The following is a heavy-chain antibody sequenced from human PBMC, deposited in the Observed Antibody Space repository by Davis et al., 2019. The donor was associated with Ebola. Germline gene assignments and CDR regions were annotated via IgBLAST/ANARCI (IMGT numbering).Heavy chain of an antibody. CDR2: IDPRDSYT. J-gene: IGHJ4*02. CDR1: GYSFTSYW. Sequence: GESLKISCKGSGYSFTSYWLSWVPQMPGTGLVWMVRIDPRDSYTTYSPSFHGHVTISADKSISTAYLQSRGLKASDTAMYYCARHLLSWGQGTLVTVSS. CDR3: ARHLLS. D-gene: IGHD3-16*02. V-gene: IGHV5-10-1*01.